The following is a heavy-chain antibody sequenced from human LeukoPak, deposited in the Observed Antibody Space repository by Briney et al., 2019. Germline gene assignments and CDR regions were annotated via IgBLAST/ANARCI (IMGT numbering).Heavy chain of an antibody. Sequence: GGSLRLSCAASGFTFSSYWMHWVRHAPGKGLVWVSRINSDGSSTSYADSVKGLFTISRDNAKNTLYLQMNSLRAEETAVYYCARGEGFGELFYYFDYWGQGTLVTVSS. J-gene: IGHJ4*02. CDR1: GFTFSSYW. CDR3: ARGEGFGELFYYFDY. D-gene: IGHD3-10*01. CDR2: INSDGSST. V-gene: IGHV3-74*01.